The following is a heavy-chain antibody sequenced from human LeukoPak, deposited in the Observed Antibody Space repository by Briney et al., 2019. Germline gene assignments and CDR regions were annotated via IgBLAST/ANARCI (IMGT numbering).Heavy chain of an antibody. V-gene: IGHV4-61*02. Sequence: SQTLSLTCTVSGRSISSGSYYWSWIRQPAGKGLEWIGRIYTSGSTDYNPSLKSRVTISVDTSKNQFSLKLSSVTAADTAVYYCARDRGYSYGRYYYYYYMDVWGKGTTVTVSS. CDR3: ARDRGYSYGRYYYYYYMDV. CDR2: IYTSGST. J-gene: IGHJ6*03. D-gene: IGHD5-18*01. CDR1: GRSISSGSYY.